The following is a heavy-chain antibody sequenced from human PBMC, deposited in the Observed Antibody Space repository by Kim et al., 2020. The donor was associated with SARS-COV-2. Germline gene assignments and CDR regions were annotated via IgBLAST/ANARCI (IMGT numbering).Heavy chain of an antibody. J-gene: IGHJ6*02. D-gene: IGHD3-16*02. V-gene: IGHV3-66*02. Sequence: GGSLRLSCAASGFSVSSNYMSWVRQAPGKGLECVSVIYSGGRAYYADSVKGRFTISRDNSKNTLYLQMNSLRGEDTAVYYCGRDRVRLDYGMDVWGQGTTVTVSS. CDR3: GRDRVRLDYGMDV. CDR1: GFSVSSNY. CDR2: IYSGGRA.